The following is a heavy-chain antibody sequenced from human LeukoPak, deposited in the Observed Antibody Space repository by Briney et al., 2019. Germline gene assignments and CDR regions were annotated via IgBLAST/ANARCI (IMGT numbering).Heavy chain of an antibody. V-gene: IGHV4-39*01. CDR3: ARHDAEIVVVPAAIRPLGSSSSRIYRPFDP. J-gene: IGHJ5*02. CDR1: GGSISSSSYY. D-gene: IGHD2-2*02. Sequence: PSETLSLTCTVSGGSISSSSYYWGWIRQPPGKGLEWIGSIYYSGGTYYNPSLESRVTISVDTSKNQFSLKLSSVNAADTAVYYCARHDAEIVVVPAAIRPLGSSSSRIYRPFDPWGQGTLVTVSS. CDR2: IYYSGGT.